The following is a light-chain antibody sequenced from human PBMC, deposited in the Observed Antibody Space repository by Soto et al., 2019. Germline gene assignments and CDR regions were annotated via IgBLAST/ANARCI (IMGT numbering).Light chain of an antibody. J-gene: IGKJ1*01. CDR3: QQYNTRPQT. V-gene: IGKV3-15*01. CDR1: HTVGNN. Sequence: PCEGSSLSCRASHTVGNNLAWYQQKPGQAPRLLIYGASIRATAVPARFSGGAYGTEFTLAISSLQSEDFTVYFCQQYNTRPQTFGQRTKVDIK. CDR2: GAS.